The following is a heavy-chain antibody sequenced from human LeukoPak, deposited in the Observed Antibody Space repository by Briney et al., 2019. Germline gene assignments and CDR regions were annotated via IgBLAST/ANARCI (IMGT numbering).Heavy chain of an antibody. Sequence: GASVKVSCKASGYTFTSYDINWVRQATGQGREGMGGMNPNSGNTGYAQKFQGRVTMTRNTSISTAFMELSRLRSEDTAVYYWGRWPGYCSSTSCYGYYYGMDVWGQGTAVTVSS. J-gene: IGHJ6*02. CDR2: MNPNSGNT. CDR1: GYTFTSYD. V-gene: IGHV1-8*01. D-gene: IGHD2-2*01. CDR3: GRWPGYCSSTSCYGYYYGMDV.